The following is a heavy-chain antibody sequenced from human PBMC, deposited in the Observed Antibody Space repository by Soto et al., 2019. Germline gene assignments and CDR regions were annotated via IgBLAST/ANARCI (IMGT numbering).Heavy chain of an antibody. D-gene: IGHD3-16*01. CDR2: TYNSGTT. V-gene: IGHV4-31*03. Sequence: PSETLSLTCTVSGYSINSGGYYWSWIRQHPGKGLEWIGFTYNSGTTYYNPSLKSRVIISVDASKNQFSLKLSSVSAADTAVYYCARVANYDWQDNWGQGTLVTVSS. CDR1: GYSINSGGYY. CDR3: ARVANYDWQDN. J-gene: IGHJ4*02.